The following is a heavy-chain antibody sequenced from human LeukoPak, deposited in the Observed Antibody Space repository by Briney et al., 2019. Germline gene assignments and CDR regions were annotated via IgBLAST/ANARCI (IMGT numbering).Heavy chain of an antibody. CDR3: ASDRGGWSF. J-gene: IGHJ3*01. V-gene: IGHV3-74*01. CDR2: ITGDGSST. Sequence: PGGSLRLSCPASGFTFSNYWMHWVRQAPGKGLVWVSRITGDGSSTSYADSVKGRFTISRDNAKNTLYLQMNSLRAEDTAVYYCASDRGGWSFWGQGTMVTVSS. D-gene: IGHD1-26*01. CDR1: GFTFSNYW.